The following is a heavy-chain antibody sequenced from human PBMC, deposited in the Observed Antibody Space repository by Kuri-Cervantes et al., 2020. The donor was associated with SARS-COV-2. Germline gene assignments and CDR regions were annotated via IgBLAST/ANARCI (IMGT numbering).Heavy chain of an antibody. V-gene: IGHV1-2*02. CDR2: INPNSGGT. J-gene: IGHJ5*02. Sequence: GESMKISCAASGFTFSSYAMHWVRQAPGQGLEWMGWINPNSGGTNYAQKFQGRVTMTRDTSISTAYMELSRLRSDDTAVYYCAREARAPSSRDWFDPWGQGTLVTVSS. D-gene: IGHD2-15*01. CDR1: GFTFSSYA. CDR3: AREARAPSSRDWFDP.